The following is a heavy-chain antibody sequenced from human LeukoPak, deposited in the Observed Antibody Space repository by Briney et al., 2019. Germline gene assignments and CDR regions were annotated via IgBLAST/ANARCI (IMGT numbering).Heavy chain of an antibody. CDR3: ARGRCSSTSCLDYYMDV. CDR1: GNTFTSYD. CDR2: MNPNSGNT. D-gene: IGHD2-2*01. J-gene: IGHJ6*03. Sequence: ASVKVSCKASGNTFTSYDINWVRQATGQGLEWMGWMNPNSGNTGYAQKFQGRVTITRNTSISTAYMELSSLRSEDTAVYYCARGRCSSTSCLDYYMDVWGKGTPVTVSS. V-gene: IGHV1-8*03.